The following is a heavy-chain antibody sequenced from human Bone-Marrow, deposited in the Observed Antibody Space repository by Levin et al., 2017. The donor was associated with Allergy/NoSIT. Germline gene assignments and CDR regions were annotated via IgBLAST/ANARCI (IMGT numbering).Heavy chain of an antibody. J-gene: IGHJ6*02. Sequence: SQTLSLTCSVSGGSISNSYWSWIRQAPGKGLEWIGYIKNSGTTKYNPSLNSRVTISADTSKNQVSLRLTSVTAADTAVYYCASLGYTISYYDYAMDVWGQGNTVTV. CDR2: IKNSGTT. CDR1: GGSISNSY. V-gene: IGHV4-59*01. D-gene: IGHD5-12*01. CDR3: ASLGYTISYYDYAMDV.